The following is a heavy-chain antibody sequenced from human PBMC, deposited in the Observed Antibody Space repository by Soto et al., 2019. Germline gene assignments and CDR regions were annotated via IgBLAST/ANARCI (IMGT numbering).Heavy chain of an antibody. CDR2: IYYSGST. J-gene: IGHJ6*03. V-gene: IGHV4-31*03. D-gene: IGHD3-10*01. CDR1: GGSISSGGYY. Sequence: SETLSLTCTVSGGSISSGGYYWSWIRQHPGKGLEWIGYIYYSGSTYYNPSLKSRVTISVDTSKNQFSLKLSSVTAADTAVYYCASGGPGSYYYYYMDVWGKGTTVTVSS. CDR3: ASGGPGSYYYYYMDV.